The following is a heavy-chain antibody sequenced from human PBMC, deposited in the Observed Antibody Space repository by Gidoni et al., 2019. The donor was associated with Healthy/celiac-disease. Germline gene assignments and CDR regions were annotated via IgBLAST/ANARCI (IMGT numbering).Heavy chain of an antibody. CDR1: GFTFSSYA. CDR3: ARAAGVRGVISY. D-gene: IGHD3-10*01. Sequence: QVQLVESGGGVVQPGRSLRLSCAASGFTFSSYAMHWVRQAPGKGLEWVAVISYDGSNKYYADSVKGRFTISRDNSKNTLYLQMNSLRAEDTAVYYCARAAGVRGVISYWGQGTLVTVPS. V-gene: IGHV3-30*04. J-gene: IGHJ4*02. CDR2: ISYDGSNK.